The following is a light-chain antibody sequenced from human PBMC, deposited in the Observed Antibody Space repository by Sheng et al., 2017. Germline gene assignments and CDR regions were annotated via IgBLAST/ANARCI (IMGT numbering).Light chain of an antibody. V-gene: IGKV3-20*01. CDR3: RQHGTSGPWT. J-gene: IGKJ1*01. CDR1: ESVGGSE. CDR2: GTS. Sequence: EIVLTQSPGTLSLSLGERATLSCRASESVGGSELAWYQLKPGRAPRLLIYGTSSRASAIPDRFSGSGSGTEFTLTISRLEPEDFAVYYCRQHGTSGPWTFGQGTKVEIK.